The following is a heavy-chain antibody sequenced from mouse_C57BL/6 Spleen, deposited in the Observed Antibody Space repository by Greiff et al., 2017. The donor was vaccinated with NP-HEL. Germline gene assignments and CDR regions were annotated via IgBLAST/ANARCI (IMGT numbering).Heavy chain of an antibody. CDR3: VRGGNYLAWFAY. CDR1: GYTFTSYW. V-gene: IGHV1-53*01. CDR2: INPSNGGT. Sequence: VQLQQPGTELVKPGASVKLSCKASGYTFTSYWMDWVKQRPGQGLEWIGNINPSNGGTNYNEKFKSKATLTVDKSSSTAYMQLSSLTSEDSAVYYCVRGGNYLAWFAYWGQGTLVTVSA. D-gene: IGHD2-1*01. J-gene: IGHJ3*01.